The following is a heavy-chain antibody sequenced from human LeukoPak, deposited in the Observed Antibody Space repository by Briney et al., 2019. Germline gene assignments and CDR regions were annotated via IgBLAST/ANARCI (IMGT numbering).Heavy chain of an antibody. Sequence: GASVKVSCKASGYTFTGYYMHWVRQAPGQGLEWMGWINPNSGGTNYAQKFQGRVTMTRDTSISTAYMELSRLRSDDTAVYYCARGDYYDSSGYYPQTRIDYWGQGTLVTVSS. CDR3: ARGDYYDSSGYYPQTRIDY. V-gene: IGHV1-2*02. J-gene: IGHJ4*02. CDR1: GYTFTGYY. D-gene: IGHD3-22*01. CDR2: INPNSGGT.